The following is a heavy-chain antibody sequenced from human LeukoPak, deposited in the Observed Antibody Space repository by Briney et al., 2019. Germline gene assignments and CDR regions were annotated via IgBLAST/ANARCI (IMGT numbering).Heavy chain of an antibody. Sequence: GGSLRLSCAASGFTFSSYSMNWVRQAPGKGLEWVSYISSSGNTIDYADSVKGRFTISRDNAKNSLYLQMVSLRAEDTAVYYCARLRGYSYGYGDYWGQGTLVTVSS. J-gene: IGHJ4*02. V-gene: IGHV3-48*04. CDR2: ISSSGNTI. D-gene: IGHD5-18*01. CDR3: ARLRGYSYGYGDY. CDR1: GFTFSSYS.